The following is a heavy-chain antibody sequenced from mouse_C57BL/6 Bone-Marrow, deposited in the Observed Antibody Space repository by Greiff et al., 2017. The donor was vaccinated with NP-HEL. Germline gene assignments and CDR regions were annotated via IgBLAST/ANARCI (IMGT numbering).Heavy chain of an antibody. D-gene: IGHD2-3*01. V-gene: IGHV3-1*01. CDR1: GYSITSGYD. Sequence: EVKLMESGPGMVKPSQSLSLTCTVTGYSITSGYDWHWIRHFPGKKLEWMGYISYSGRTNYNPSLKSRISITHDTSKNHFFLKLNSVTTEDTATYYCARFDGYYGYYAMDYWGQGTSVTVSS. CDR2: ISYSGRT. CDR3: ARFDGYYGYYAMDY. J-gene: IGHJ4*01.